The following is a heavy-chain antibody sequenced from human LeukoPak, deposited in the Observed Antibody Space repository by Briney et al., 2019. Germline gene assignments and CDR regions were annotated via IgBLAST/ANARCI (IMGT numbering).Heavy chain of an antibody. V-gene: IGHV3-43*02. CDR1: VFTFDDYA. Sequence: GGSLRLFCAASVFTFDDYAMHCVRQAPGKGLEWGSLISGDGGSTYYADSVKGRFTISRDNSKNSLYLQMNSLRTEDTALYYCAKAYLYYYGMDVWGQGTTVTVSS. CDR2: ISGDGGST. CDR3: AKAYLYYYGMDV. J-gene: IGHJ6*02.